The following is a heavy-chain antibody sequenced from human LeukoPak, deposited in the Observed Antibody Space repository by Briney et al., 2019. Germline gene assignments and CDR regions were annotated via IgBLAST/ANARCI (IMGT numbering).Heavy chain of an antibody. CDR3: ARGPTLLWFGELLSYYYYYGMDV. CDR2: INPNSGGT. J-gene: IGHJ6*02. V-gene: IGHV1-2*02. Sequence: GASVKVSCKASGYTFTGYYMHWVRQAPGQGLEWMGWINPNSGGTNYAQKFQGRVTMTRDTSISTAYMELSRLRSDDTAVYYCARGPTLLWFGELLSYYYYYGMDVWGQGTTVTVSS. CDR1: GYTFTGYY. D-gene: IGHD3-10*01.